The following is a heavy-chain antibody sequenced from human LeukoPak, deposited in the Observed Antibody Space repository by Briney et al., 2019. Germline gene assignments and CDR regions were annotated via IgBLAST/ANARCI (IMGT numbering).Heavy chain of an antibody. CDR2: ISSSGSTI. Sequence: PVGSLRLSCAASGFTFSSYEMNWVRQAPGKGLEWVSYISSSGSTIYYADSVKGRFTISRDNAKNSLYLQMNSLRAEDTAVYYCAELGITMIGGVWGKGTTVIVSS. V-gene: IGHV3-48*03. CDR1: GFTFSSYE. CDR3: AELGITMIGGV. J-gene: IGHJ6*04. D-gene: IGHD3-10*02.